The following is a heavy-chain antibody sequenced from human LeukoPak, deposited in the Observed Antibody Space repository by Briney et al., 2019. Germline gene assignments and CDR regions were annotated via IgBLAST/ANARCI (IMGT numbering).Heavy chain of an antibody. Sequence: SETLSLTCTVSGGSISSGSYYWSWIRQPAGKGLEWIGRIYTSGSTNYNPSLKSRVTISVDTSKNQFSLKLSSVTAADTAVYYCARGNYYGSGSYYYYYYMDVWGKGTTVTISS. D-gene: IGHD3-10*01. J-gene: IGHJ6*03. CDR2: IYTSGST. V-gene: IGHV4-61*02. CDR3: ARGNYYGSGSYYYYYYMDV. CDR1: GGSISSGSYY.